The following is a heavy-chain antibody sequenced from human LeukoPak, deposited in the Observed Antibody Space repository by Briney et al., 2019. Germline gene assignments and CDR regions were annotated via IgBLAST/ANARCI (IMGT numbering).Heavy chain of an antibody. Sequence: PGGSLRLSCAASGFTFSSYGMHWVRQAPGKGLEWVAVIWYDGSNKYYADSVKGRFTISRDNSKNTLYLQMNSLRAEDTAVYYCARDRGPIEGSSWDFGYFDYWGQGTLVTVSS. J-gene: IGHJ4*02. V-gene: IGHV3-30*19. D-gene: IGHD6-13*01. CDR2: IWYDGSNK. CDR3: ARDRGPIEGSSWDFGYFDY. CDR1: GFTFSSYG.